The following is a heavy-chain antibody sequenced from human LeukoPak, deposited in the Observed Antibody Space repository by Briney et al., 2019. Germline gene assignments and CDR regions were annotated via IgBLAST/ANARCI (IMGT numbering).Heavy chain of an antibody. D-gene: IGHD1-20*01. V-gene: IGHV3-48*01. CDR2: ISSGVTTE. Sequence: GGSLRLSCAASGFPFKSYAMSWVRQAPGKGLEWISYISSGVTTEYYADSVKGRFTISRDDAKNSLYLQMDSLRAEDTAVYYCARVNLGWLDPWGQGALVTVSS. CDR3: ARVNLGWLDP. J-gene: IGHJ5*02. CDR1: GFPFKSYA.